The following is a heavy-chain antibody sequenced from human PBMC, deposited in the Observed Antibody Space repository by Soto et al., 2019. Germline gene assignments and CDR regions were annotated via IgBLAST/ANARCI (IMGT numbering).Heavy chain of an antibody. CDR2: FYYSRST. Sequence: QVQLQESGPGLVKPSQTLSLTCTVSGGSISTGGYYWNWIRQHPGKGLEWIGYFYYSRSTYYNPSLKSGVTISVNTSKNQFSLKLSSVTAADTAVYYCARSVFPWGQGTLVTVSS. J-gene: IGHJ5*02. CDR3: ARSVFP. V-gene: IGHV4-31*03. CDR1: GGSISTGGYY.